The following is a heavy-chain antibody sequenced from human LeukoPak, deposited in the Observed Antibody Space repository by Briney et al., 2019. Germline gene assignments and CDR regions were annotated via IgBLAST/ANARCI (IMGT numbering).Heavy chain of an antibody. J-gene: IGHJ4*02. CDR2: INHSGST. CDR3: ARGRPYYDFWSGCYKYYFDY. D-gene: IGHD3-3*01. Sequence: SETLSLTCAVYGGSFSGYYWSWIRQPPGKGLEWIGEINHSGSTNYNPSLKSRVTISVDTSKNQFSLKLSSVTAADTAVYYCARGRPYYDFWSGCYKYYFDYWGQGTLVTVSS. V-gene: IGHV4-34*01. CDR1: GGSFSGYY.